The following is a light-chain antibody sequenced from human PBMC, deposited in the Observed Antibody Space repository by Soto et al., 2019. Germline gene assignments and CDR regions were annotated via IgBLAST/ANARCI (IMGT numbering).Light chain of an antibody. V-gene: IGKV3-20*01. CDR3: QQYSESPRT. Sequence: EIVFTQAPGTLSLSPGERAALSCRASQTVTSAYMAWYQQKPGQAPNLLIYAASTRAVGIPDRFSASGSGTDFTLTISRLEPEDFAVYYCQQYSESPRTFGQGTKVDIK. CDR1: QTVTSAY. CDR2: AAS. J-gene: IGKJ1*01.